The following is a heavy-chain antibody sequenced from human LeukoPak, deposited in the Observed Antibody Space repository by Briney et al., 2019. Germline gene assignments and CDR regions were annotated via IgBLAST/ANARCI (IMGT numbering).Heavy chain of an antibody. V-gene: IGHV4-39*07. CDR2: IYYSGST. CDR3: AREYAGTTGD. CDR1: GGSISSSSYY. J-gene: IGHJ4*02. Sequence: SETLSLTCTVSGGSISSSSYYWGWIRQPPGKGLEWIGSIYYSGSTYYNPSLKSRVTISVDTSKNQFSLKLSSVTAADTAVYYCAREYAGTTGDWVQGTLVTVSS. D-gene: IGHD1-7*01.